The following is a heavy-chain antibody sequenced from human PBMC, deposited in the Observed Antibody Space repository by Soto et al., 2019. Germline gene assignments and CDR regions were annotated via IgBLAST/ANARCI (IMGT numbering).Heavy chain of an antibody. CDR2: ISSNGGST. D-gene: IGHD5-18*01. CDR3: VKDIQLWSLQASSEV. Sequence: GGSLRLSCSASGFTFSSYAMHWVRQAPGKGLEYVSAISSNGGSTYYADSVKGRFTISRDNSKNTLYLQMSSPRAEDTAVYYCVKDIQLWSLQASSEVWGQGTLVTVSS. CDR1: GFTFSSYA. J-gene: IGHJ4*02. V-gene: IGHV3-64D*08.